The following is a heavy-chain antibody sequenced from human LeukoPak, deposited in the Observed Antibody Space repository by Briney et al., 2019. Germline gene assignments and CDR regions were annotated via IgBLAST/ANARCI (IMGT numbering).Heavy chain of an antibody. CDR3: ATDRRGSYDILTGYYPY. CDR1: GYTLTELS. CDR2: FDPEDGET. D-gene: IGHD3-9*01. Sequence: ASVKVSCKVSGYTLTELSMHWVRQAPGKGLEWMGGFDPEDGETIYAQKFQGRVTMTEDTSTDTAYMELSSLRSEDTAVYYCATDRRGSYDILTGYYPYWGQGTLVTVSS. J-gene: IGHJ4*02. V-gene: IGHV1-24*01.